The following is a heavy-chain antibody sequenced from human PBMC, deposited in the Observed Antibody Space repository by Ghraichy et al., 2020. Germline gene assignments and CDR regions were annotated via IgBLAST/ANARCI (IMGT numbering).Heavy chain of an antibody. Sequence: WGSLRLSCAASGLTFSNFWMHWVRQAPGKGLVWVSRINRDGSTINYADSVKGRFTISRDNAKNTVYLQMNSLRAEDTAVYYCASGAIRGGFQFWFDYWGQGTLVTVSS. CDR2: INRDGSTI. V-gene: IGHV3-74*01. D-gene: IGHD3-16*01. J-gene: IGHJ4*02. CDR1: GLTFSNFW. CDR3: ASGAIRGGFQFWFDY.